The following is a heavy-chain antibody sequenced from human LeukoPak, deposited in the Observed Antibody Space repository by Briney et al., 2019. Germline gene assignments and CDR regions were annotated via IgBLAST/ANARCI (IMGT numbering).Heavy chain of an antibody. CDR3: ARELNRLVAFETWIQLY. V-gene: IGHV7-4-1*02. J-gene: IGHJ4*02. CDR1: GYTFTSYA. CDR2: INTNTGNP. D-gene: IGHD5-18*01. Sequence: ASVKVSCKASGYTFTSYAMNWVRQAPGQGLEWMGWINTNTGNPTYAQGFTGRFVFSLDTSVSTAYLQISSLKAEDTAVYYCARELNRLVAFETWIQLYWGQGTLVTVSS.